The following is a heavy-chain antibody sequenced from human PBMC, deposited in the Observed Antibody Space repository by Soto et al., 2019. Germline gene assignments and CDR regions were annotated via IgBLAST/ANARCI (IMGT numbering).Heavy chain of an antibody. J-gene: IGHJ6*02. D-gene: IGHD2-2*01. CDR1: GFTFSGHW. CDR3: ARDGAGGTSAVSYYGMDV. V-gene: IGHV3-74*01. CDR2: INSDGSCT. Sequence: EVQLVETGGGFVQPGWSLRLSCAASGFTFSGHWMHWVRQAPGKGLVWGLRINSDGSCTSYADPVTCRFTISSDNAKNTLDLVMNSLRSEDTALYYCARDGAGGTSAVSYYGMDVCGQGTTVTVSS.